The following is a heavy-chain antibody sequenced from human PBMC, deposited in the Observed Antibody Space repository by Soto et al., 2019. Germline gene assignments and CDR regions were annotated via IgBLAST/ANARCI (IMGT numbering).Heavy chain of an antibody. V-gene: IGHV3-23*01. CDR3: AKGPLAVAGAEYFQH. Sequence: GGSLRLSCAASGFNFSSYSMNWVRHAPGKGLEWVSRISGSGGSTYYADSVKGRFTISRDNSKNTLYLQMNSLRAEDTAVYHCAKGPLAVAGAEYFQHWGQGTLVTVSS. J-gene: IGHJ1*01. CDR1: GFNFSSYS. D-gene: IGHD6-19*01. CDR2: ISGSGGST.